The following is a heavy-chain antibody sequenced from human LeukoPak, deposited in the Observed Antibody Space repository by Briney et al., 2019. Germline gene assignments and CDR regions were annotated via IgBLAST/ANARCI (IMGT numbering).Heavy chain of an antibody. V-gene: IGHV3-33*01. J-gene: IGHJ4*02. D-gene: IGHD1-1*01. CDR1: GFTFSRYG. CDR2: IWYDGSNK. CDR3: AEGHWNFFDY. Sequence: GRSLRLSCAASGFTFSRYGMHWVRQAPGKGLEWVAVIWYDGSNKYYADSVKGRFTISRDNSKNTLYLQMNSLRAEDTAIYYCAEGHWNFFDYWGQGTLVTVSS.